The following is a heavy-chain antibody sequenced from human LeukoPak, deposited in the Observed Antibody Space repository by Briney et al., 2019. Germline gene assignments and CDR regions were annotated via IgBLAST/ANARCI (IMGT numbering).Heavy chain of an antibody. CDR3: ARLPIGFLRRGLDY. J-gene: IGHJ4*02. D-gene: IGHD3-10*01. Sequence: SETLSLTCTVSGGSISSYYWSWIRQPPGKGLEWIGYIYYSGSTNYNPSLKSRVTISVDTSKNQFSLKLSSVTAADTAVYYCARLPIGFLRRGLDYWGQGTLVTVSS. CDR2: IYYSGST. V-gene: IGHV4-59*08. CDR1: GGSISSYY.